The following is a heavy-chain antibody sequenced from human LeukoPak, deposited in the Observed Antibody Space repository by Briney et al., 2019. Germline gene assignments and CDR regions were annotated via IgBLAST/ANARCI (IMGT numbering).Heavy chain of an antibody. V-gene: IGHV4-31*03. J-gene: IGHJ4*02. CDR1: GGSISSGGYY. D-gene: IGHD6-19*01. Sequence: SETLSLTCTVSGGSISSGGYYWSWIRQHPGKGLEWIGYIYYSRSTYYNPSLKSRVTISVDTSKNQFSLKLSSVTAADTVVYYCARDRVLISSGWFDYWGQGTLVTVSS. CDR3: ARDRVLISSGWFDY. CDR2: IYYSRST.